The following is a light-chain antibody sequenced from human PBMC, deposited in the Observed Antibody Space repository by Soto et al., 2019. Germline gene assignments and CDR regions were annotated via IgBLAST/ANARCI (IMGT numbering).Light chain of an antibody. V-gene: IGKV3-11*01. CDR3: QQRSNWPRT. CDR2: GAS. CDR1: QSVTYD. Sequence: PGERATLSCRASQSVTYDQLAWYRQTPGQAPRLLIYGASSRAAGIPARFSGSGSGTDFTLTISSLEPEDFAVYYCQQRSNWPRTFGQGTKVDIK. J-gene: IGKJ1*01.